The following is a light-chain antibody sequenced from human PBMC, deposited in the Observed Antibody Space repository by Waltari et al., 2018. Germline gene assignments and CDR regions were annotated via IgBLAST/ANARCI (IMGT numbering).Light chain of an antibody. Sequence: DIVMTQSPDSLAVSLGERATINCKSSQSVLSSSNNKNYLGRYQQKHGQPPKLLISWASTRASVVPNRFSGSGSGRDFTLTISSLQAEDVAVYYCQQCYSFPYTFGQGTKLEIK. CDR1: QSVLSSSNNKNY. J-gene: IGKJ2*01. V-gene: IGKV4-1*01. CDR2: WAS. CDR3: QQCYSFPYT.